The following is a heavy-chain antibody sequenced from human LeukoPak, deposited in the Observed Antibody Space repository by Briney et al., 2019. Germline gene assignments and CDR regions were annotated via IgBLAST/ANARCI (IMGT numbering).Heavy chain of an antibody. J-gene: IGHJ3*02. Sequence: SETLSLTCTASGGSMSSYYWSWIRQSPGKGLEWIGYIYYSGSTNYNPSLKSRVTISVDTSKNQFSLKLSSVTAVDTAVYYCARGPVGGATYYDGDAFDIWGQGTMVTVSS. D-gene: IGHD1-26*01. V-gene: IGHV4-59*01. CDR1: GGSMSSYY. CDR3: ARGPVGGATYYDGDAFDI. CDR2: IYYSGST.